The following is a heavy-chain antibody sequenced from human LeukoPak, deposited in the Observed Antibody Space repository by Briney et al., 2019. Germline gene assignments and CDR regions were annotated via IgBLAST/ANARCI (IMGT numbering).Heavy chain of an antibody. CDR3: AKDQDIAAAGTGFDY. D-gene: IGHD6-13*01. CDR1: GFTFSSYG. Sequence: GGSLRLSCAASGFTFSSYGMHWVRQAPGKGLEWVAVISYDGSNKYYADSVKGRFTISRDNSKNTLYLQMNSLRAEDTAVYYCAKDQDIAAAGTGFDYWGQGTLVTVSS. CDR2: ISYDGSNK. J-gene: IGHJ4*02. V-gene: IGHV3-30*18.